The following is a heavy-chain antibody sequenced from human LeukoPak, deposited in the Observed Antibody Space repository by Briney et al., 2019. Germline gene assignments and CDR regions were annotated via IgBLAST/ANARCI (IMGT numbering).Heavy chain of an antibody. D-gene: IGHD7-27*01. CDR3: ARKRPWGLSRYFDY. Sequence: KTSETLSLTCTVSGGSISSYYWSWIRQPPGKGLEWIGYIYYSGSTDYNPSLKSRVTISVDTSRNQFSLKLSSVTAADTAVYYCARKRPWGLSRYFDYWGQGTLVTVSS. J-gene: IGHJ4*02. CDR1: GGSISSYY. CDR2: IYYSGST. V-gene: IGHV4-59*01.